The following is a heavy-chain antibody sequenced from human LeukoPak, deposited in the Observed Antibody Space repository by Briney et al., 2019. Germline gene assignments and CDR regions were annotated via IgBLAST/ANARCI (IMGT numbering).Heavy chain of an antibody. Sequence: GASVKVSCKPSGYTLTGYCLNWVRQAPGQGLEWMGLINPSGSSTLYAQKFQGRVTITRNTSISTAYMEVSSLRSEDTAVYYCASRRAQGWNDAFDIWGRGTMVTVSS. V-gene: IGHV1-46*01. CDR2: INPSGSST. J-gene: IGHJ3*02. D-gene: IGHD1-1*01. CDR1: GYTLTGYC. CDR3: ASRRAQGWNDAFDI.